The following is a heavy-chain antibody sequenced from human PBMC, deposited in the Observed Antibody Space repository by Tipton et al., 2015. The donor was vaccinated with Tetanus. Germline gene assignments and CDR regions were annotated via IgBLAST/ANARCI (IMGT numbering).Heavy chain of an antibody. CDR1: GFSFNNHW. J-gene: IGHJ5*02. V-gene: IGHV3-7*01. Sequence: TLSLTCAASGFSFNNHWMGWVRQAPGKGLEWVANVDPGGSTTYYVDSVKGRFTISRDNTKNSVYLQMNSLRIEDTAVYYCVTGTLRYGAWGQGTLVTVSS. CDR2: VDPGGSTT. CDR3: VTGTLRYGA. D-gene: IGHD3-9*01.